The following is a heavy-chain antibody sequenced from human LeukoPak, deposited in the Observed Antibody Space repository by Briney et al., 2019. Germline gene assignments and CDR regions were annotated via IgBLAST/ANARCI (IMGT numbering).Heavy chain of an antibody. CDR1: GYTFTGYY. Sequence: ASVKVSCKASGYTFTGYYMHWVRQAPGQGLEWMGWINPNSGGTNYAQKFHGRVTMTRDTSISTAYMELSRLRSDDTAVYYCASEYCSSTSCSIFDPWGQGTLVTVPS. V-gene: IGHV1-2*02. CDR3: ASEYCSSTSCSIFDP. CDR2: INPNSGGT. D-gene: IGHD2-2*01. J-gene: IGHJ5*02.